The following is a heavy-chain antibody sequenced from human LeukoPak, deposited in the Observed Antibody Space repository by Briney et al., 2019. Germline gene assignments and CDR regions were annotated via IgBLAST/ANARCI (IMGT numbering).Heavy chain of an antibody. D-gene: IGHD1-26*01. V-gene: IGHV1-18*01. J-gene: IGHJ4*02. CDR3: ATKETGSYYPY. CDR2: ISAYNGNT. CDR1: GYTFTSYG. Sequence: ASVKVSCKASGYTFTSYGISWVRQAPGQGLDWMGCISAYNGNTNSAQKLQGRVTMTTDTYTSTAYMELRSLRSDGTAVYYCATKETGSYYPYWGQGTLVTVSS.